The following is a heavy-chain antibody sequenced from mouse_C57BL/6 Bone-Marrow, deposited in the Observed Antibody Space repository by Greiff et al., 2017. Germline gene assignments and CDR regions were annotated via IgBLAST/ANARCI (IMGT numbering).Heavy chain of an antibody. D-gene: IGHD2-1*01. J-gene: IGHJ2*01. CDR3: TSIYYGNSYFDY. CDR1: GYTFTSYW. V-gene: IGHV1-5*01. CDR2: IYPGNSDT. Sequence: EVQLQQSGTVLARPGASVKMSCKTSGYTFTSYWMHWVKQRPGQGLEWIGAIYPGNSDTSYNQKFKGKAKLTAVTSASTAYMELSSLTNEDSAVYYCTSIYYGNSYFDYWGQGTTLTVSS.